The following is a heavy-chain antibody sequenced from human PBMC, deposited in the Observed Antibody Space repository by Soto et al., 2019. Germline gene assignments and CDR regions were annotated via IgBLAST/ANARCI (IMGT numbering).Heavy chain of an antibody. CDR1: GGSISSSNW. D-gene: IGHD4-17*01. V-gene: IGHV4-4*02. CDR3: ERGYGDLIRADAFDI. J-gene: IGHJ3*02. CDR2: IYHSGST. Sequence: QVQLQESGPGLVKPSGTLSLTCAVSGGSISSSNWWSWVRQPPGKGLEWIGEIYHSGSTNYNPSLNSRVTISVDKSKNPFSLKLSSVTAADTAVYYCERGYGDLIRADAFDIWGQGTMVTVSS.